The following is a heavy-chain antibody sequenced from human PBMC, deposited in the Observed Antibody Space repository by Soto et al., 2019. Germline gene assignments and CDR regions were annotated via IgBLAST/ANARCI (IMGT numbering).Heavy chain of an antibody. V-gene: IGHV3-21*06. Sequence: VGSLRLSCAASGFTFTRYSMNWVRQAPGKGLEWVSSISSTTHYIYYADSMRGRFTISRDSAKNAVYLEMNSLRAEDTAVYYCARESEDLTSNFDYWGQGTLVTVSS. CDR3: ARESEDLTSNFDY. J-gene: IGHJ4*02. CDR1: GFTFTRYS. CDR2: ISSTTHYI.